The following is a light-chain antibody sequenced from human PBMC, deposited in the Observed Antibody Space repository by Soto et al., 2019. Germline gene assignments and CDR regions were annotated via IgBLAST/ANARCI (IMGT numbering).Light chain of an antibody. J-gene: IGLJ2*01. CDR3: AAWGDSLNAVV. CDR2: STD. Sequence: QTVVTQPPSASGTPGQRVTISCSGSSSDIGNNAVNWYQQLPGTAPKLLIYSTDQRPSGVPDRFSGSKSGTSASLAISGLQSEDEADYYCAAWGDSLNAVVFGGGTKLTVL. V-gene: IGLV1-44*01. CDR1: SSDIGNNA.